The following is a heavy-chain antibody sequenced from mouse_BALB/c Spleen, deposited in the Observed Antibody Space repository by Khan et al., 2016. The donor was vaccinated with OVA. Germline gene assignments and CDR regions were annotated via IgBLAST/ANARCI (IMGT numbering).Heavy chain of an antibody. Sequence: VHLQQSGAELARPGASVKMSCKASGYTFTSYTMHWVKQRPGQGLEWIGFINPSNGYTNYNQKFKDKVTLTADKSSTTVYMQLSSLTSDDSAVYNCVRDGAYHRNDGWFAYWGQGTLVTVSA. D-gene: IGHD2-14*01. CDR3: VRDGAYHRNDGWFAY. V-gene: IGHV1-4*01. CDR1: GYTFTSYT. CDR2: INPSNGYT. J-gene: IGHJ3*01.